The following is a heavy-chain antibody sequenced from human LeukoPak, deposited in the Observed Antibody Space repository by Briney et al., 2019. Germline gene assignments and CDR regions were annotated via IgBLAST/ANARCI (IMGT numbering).Heavy chain of an antibody. D-gene: IGHD6-19*01. CDR1: GFTVSSNY. CDR2: IYSGGST. Sequence: PGGSLRLSCAASGFTVSSNYMSWVRQAPGKGLGWVSVIYSGGSTYYADSVKGRLTISTDNSKNTLSLQMNSLRVEDTAVYYCARLAVAGQFDYWGQGTLVTVSS. J-gene: IGHJ4*02. CDR3: ARLAVAGQFDY. V-gene: IGHV3-66*01.